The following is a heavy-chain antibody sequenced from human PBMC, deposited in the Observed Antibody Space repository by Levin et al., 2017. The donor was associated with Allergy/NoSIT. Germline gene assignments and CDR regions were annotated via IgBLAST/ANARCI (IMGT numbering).Heavy chain of an antibody. CDR1: GFTFSSYA. CDR3: AKEEGIKWQLLSWSRDEYYFDY. J-gene: IGHJ4*02. Sequence: PGGSLRLSCAASGFTFSSYAMSWVRQAPGKGLEWVSAISGSGGSTYYADSVKGRFTISRDNCKNTLYLQMNSLRAEDTAVYYCAKEEGIKWQLLSWSRDEYYFDYWGQGTLVTVSS. CDR2: ISGSGGST. D-gene: IGHD2-2*01. V-gene: IGHV3-23*01.